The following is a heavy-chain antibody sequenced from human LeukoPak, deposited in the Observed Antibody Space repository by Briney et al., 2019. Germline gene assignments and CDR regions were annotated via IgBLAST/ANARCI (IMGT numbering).Heavy chain of an antibody. CDR3: AAGGIWELRNY. J-gene: IGHJ4*02. V-gene: IGHV1-24*01. CDR2: FDHGDGET. CDR1: GSTLTELS. D-gene: IGHD1-26*01. Sequence: ASVKLSCNGSGSTLTELSMHWVRHAPGTGLEWMGGFDHGDGETIYAQKFQGRDTITEDTSTDTAYMELSRRSAEDTAVYFCAAGGIWELRNYWGQGTLVTVSA.